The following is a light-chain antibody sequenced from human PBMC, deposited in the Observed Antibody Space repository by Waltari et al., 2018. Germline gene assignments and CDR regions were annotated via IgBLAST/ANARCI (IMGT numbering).Light chain of an antibody. Sequence: QSVLTQPPSVSAAPGQRVTISCSGGSSNIGHNSVSWYRQFPGTAPKLLIYADSERTAGMPGRFLGSKAGTSAALDSTGLQAGGEAEYYCGTWDSSLSGAVFGGGTHLTVL. CDR1: SSNIGHNS. CDR3: GTWDSSLSGAV. CDR2: ADS. V-gene: IGLV1-51*02. J-gene: IGLJ7*01.